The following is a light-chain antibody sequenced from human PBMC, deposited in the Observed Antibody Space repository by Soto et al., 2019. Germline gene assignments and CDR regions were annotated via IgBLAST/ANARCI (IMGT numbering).Light chain of an antibody. Sequence: DIQMTQSPSSLSASVGDRVTTTCRASQGISTYLVWYQQKPGTVPKLLIFAASTLQSGVPSRFSGSGSGTDFTLTISSLQPEDVATYYCQHYNGAPWTFGQGTKVEIK. CDR2: AAS. CDR1: QGISTY. V-gene: IGKV1-27*01. CDR3: QHYNGAPWT. J-gene: IGKJ1*01.